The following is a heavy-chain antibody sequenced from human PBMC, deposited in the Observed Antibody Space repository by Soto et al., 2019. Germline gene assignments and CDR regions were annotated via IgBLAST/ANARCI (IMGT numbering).Heavy chain of an antibody. V-gene: IGHV3-13*01. CDR2: IGAAGDT. Sequence: PGGSLRLSXAASGFTFSTYDMHWVRQATGKGLEWVSYIGAAGDTHYQDSVKGRFTISRENAKNSLYLQMSSLRADDTALYYCARRSATTTDFDYWGQGTLVTVSS. CDR3: ARRSATTTDFDY. D-gene: IGHD4-4*01. CDR1: GFTFSTYD. J-gene: IGHJ4*02.